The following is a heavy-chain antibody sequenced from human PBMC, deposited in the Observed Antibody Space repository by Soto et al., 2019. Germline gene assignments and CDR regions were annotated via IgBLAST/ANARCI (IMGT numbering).Heavy chain of an antibody. Sequence: QVQLVQSGAEVKKPGASVKVSCKTSGYTFAAYYIHWIRQAPGQGLEWMGWINPTSGGTVYAQNFQDRVPMTSDTSIRTAYMELRRLNSDVTAVYYCARDPDYGDYWGYFFDSWGQGTPVTVSS. CDR1: GYTFAAYY. J-gene: IGHJ4*02. CDR3: ARDPDYGDYWGYFFDS. V-gene: IGHV1-2*02. CDR2: INPTSGGT. D-gene: IGHD4-17*01.